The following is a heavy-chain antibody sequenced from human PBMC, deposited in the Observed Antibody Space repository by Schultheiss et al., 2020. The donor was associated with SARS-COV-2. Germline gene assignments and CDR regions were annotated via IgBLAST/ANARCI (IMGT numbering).Heavy chain of an antibody. CDR3: AREQQLATTFYYFYYYMDV. CDR1: GGSVSSGSYY. D-gene: IGHD6-13*01. V-gene: IGHV4-61*01. CDR2: IYHSGST. J-gene: IGHJ6*03. Sequence: SETLSLTCTVSGGSVSSGSYYWSWIRQPPGKGLEWIGEIYHSGSTNYNPSLKSRVTISVDKSKNQFSLKLSSVTAADTAVYYCAREQQLATTFYYFYYYMDVWGKGTAVTVSS.